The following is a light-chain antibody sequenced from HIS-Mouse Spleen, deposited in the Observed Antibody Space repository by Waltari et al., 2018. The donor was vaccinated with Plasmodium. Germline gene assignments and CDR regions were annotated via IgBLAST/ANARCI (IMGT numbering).Light chain of an antibody. CDR3: QAWDSSTAYVV. V-gene: IGLV3-1*01. J-gene: IGLJ2*01. CDR1: KLGDKY. CDR2: HDS. Sequence: SYELTQPPSVSVSPGQTASITCSGDKLGDKYACCYQQKPGQSPVLVIYHDSKRPSGILARLPGSNSGNTATLTISGTQAMDEADYYCQAWDSSTAYVVFGGGTKLTVL.